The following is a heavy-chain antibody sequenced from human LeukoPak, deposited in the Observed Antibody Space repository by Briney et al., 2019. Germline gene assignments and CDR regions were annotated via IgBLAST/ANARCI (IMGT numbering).Heavy chain of an antibody. CDR2: INPSGGAT. CDR1: GYSFTDYY. Sequence: GASVKVSCKASGYSFTDYYIHWVRQAPGQGPDWMGWINPSGGATKYAQKFQDRVTMTRDTSISTAYLELSGLTSDDTAVYYCATYTSAIQYFLYWGLGTLVTVSS. CDR3: ATYTSAIQYFLY. J-gene: IGHJ4*02. V-gene: IGHV1-2*02. D-gene: IGHD6-19*01.